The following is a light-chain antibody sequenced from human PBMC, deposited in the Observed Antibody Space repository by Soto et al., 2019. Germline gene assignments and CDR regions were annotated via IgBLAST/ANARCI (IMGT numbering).Light chain of an antibody. Sequence: QSVLTQPASVSGSPGQSITISCTGTSSDIGAYNFVSWYQHHPGKAPKLLIYEVDYRPSGISNRFSGSKSANTASLTISGLQAEDEADYFCTSYTSATTPPYVFGSGTKVTVL. CDR1: SSDIGAYNF. V-gene: IGLV2-14*01. CDR3: TSYTSATTPPYV. J-gene: IGLJ1*01. CDR2: EVD.